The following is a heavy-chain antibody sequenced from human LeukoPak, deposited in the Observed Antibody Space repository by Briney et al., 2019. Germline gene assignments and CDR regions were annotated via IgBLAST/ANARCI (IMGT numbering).Heavy chain of an antibody. Sequence: PGGSLRLSCAASGFTFSSYSMNWVRQAPGKGLEWVSSISSSSRYIYYADSVKGRFTISRDNAKNSLYLQMNSLRAEDTAAYYCARGFGDYYDSSGYSWGQGTLVTVSS. J-gene: IGHJ5*02. CDR2: ISSSSRYI. CDR3: ARGFGDYYDSSGYS. V-gene: IGHV3-21*01. D-gene: IGHD3-22*01. CDR1: GFTFSSYS.